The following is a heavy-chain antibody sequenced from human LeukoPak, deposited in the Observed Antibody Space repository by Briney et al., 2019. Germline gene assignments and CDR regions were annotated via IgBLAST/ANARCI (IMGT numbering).Heavy chain of an antibody. Sequence: GASVKVSCKASGYTFSRHAINWVRQAPGQGLEWMGWISAYNGNTNYAQKLQGRVTLTTDTSTSTAYMELRSLRSDDTAVYFCARSERSGYDSELDYWGQGTLVTVSS. CDR2: ISAYNGNT. V-gene: IGHV1-18*01. J-gene: IGHJ4*02. D-gene: IGHD5-12*01. CDR1: GYTFSRHA. CDR3: ARSERSGYDSELDY.